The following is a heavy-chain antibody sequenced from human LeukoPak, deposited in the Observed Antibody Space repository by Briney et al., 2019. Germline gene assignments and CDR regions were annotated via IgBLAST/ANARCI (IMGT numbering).Heavy chain of an antibody. CDR3: ARDRYSSVRGAEGWFDP. J-gene: IGHJ5*02. CDR1: GYSFASFG. D-gene: IGHD6-19*01. V-gene: IGHV1-18*04. Sequence: ASVKVSCKASGYSFASFGINWVRQAPGQGLEWMGWISAYNGDTNYAQNLQGRVTMTTDTSTSTAYMDLRSLRSDDTAVYYCARDRYSSVRGAEGWFDPWGQGTLVTVSS. CDR2: ISAYNGDT.